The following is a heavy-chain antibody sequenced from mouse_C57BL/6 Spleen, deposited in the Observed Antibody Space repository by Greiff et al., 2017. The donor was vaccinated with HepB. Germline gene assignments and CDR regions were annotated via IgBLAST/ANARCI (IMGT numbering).Heavy chain of an antibody. J-gene: IGHJ1*03. CDR3: AREDYGSSPWYFDV. V-gene: IGHV5-4*01. CDR2: ISDGGSYT. D-gene: IGHD1-1*01. Sequence: DVKLVESGGGLVKPGGSLKLSCAASGFTFSSYAMSWVRQTPEKRLEWVATISDGGSYTYYPDNVKGRFTISRDNAKNNLYLQMSHLKSEDTAMYYCAREDYGSSPWYFDVWGTGTTVTVSS. CDR1: GFTFSSYA.